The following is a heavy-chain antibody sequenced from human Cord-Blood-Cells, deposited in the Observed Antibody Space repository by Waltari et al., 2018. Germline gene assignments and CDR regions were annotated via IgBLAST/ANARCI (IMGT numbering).Heavy chain of an antibody. J-gene: IGHJ4*02. Sequence: QVQLQQWGAGLLKPSDTLSPTCAVSGGSFIGYSWSWIRQPPGKGLEWIGEINHSGSTNYNPSLKSRVTISVDTSKNQFSLKLSSVTAADTAVYYCARLLYGSGSYYFDYWGQGTLVTVSS. CDR1: GGSFIGYS. D-gene: IGHD3-10*01. CDR3: ARLLYGSGSYYFDY. V-gene: IGHV4-34*01. CDR2: INHSGST.